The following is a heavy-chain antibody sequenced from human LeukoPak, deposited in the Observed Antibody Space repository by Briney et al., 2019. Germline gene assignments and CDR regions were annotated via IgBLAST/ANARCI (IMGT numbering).Heavy chain of an antibody. V-gene: IGHV4-59*02. CDR3: ARSYDFWSGDSQFDY. CDR2: IYYSGST. CDR1: TVSVTSYY. Sequence: SETLSLTCTVSTVSVTSYYWTWIRQPPGKGLEWIGYIYYSGSTNYNPSLKSRVTISVDTSKNQFSLKVSSVTAADTAVYYCARSYDFWSGDSQFDYWGLGTLVTVSS. D-gene: IGHD3-3*01. J-gene: IGHJ4*02.